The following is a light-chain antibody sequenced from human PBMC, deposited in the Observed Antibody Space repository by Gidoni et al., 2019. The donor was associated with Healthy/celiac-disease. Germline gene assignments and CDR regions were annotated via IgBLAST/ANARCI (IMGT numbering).Light chain of an antibody. Sequence: EIVLTQSPGTLSLSTGERATLSCRASQSVSSSYLAWYQQKPGQAPMLLIYGSSSRATGIPDRFSGSWSGTDFTLTISRLEPEDFAVYYCQQYGSSPQTFGQVTKLEIK. J-gene: IGKJ2*01. CDR3: QQYGSSPQT. CDR2: GSS. V-gene: IGKV3-20*01. CDR1: QSVSSSY.